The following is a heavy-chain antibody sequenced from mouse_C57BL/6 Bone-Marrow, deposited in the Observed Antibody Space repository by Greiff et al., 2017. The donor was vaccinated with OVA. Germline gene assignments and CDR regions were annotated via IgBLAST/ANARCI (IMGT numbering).Heavy chain of an antibody. D-gene: IGHD1-1*01. J-gene: IGHJ2*01. CDR3: ARTPYGSSKGYYFDY. CDR2: IYPRSGNT. Sequence: VQLQQSGAELARPGASVKLSCKASGYTFTSYGISWVKQRTGQGLEWIGEIYPRSGNTYYNEKFKGKATLTADKSASTAYMELRSLTSEDSAVYFCARTPYGSSKGYYFDYWGQGTTLTVSS. V-gene: IGHV1-81*01. CDR1: GYTFTSYG.